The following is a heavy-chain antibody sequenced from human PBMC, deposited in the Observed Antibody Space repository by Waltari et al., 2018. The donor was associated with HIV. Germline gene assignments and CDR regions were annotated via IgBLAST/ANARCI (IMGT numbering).Heavy chain of an antibody. Sequence: QVQLVQSGAEVKKPGASVKVSCKASGYTFTSYYMHWVRQPPGQGLEWMGIINPSGGSTSYAQKFQGRVTMTRDTSTSTVYMELSSLRSEDTAVYYCARDQGWYGYGGYYYYYGMDVWGQGTTVTVSS. J-gene: IGHJ6*02. CDR2: INPSGGST. D-gene: IGHD5-12*01. V-gene: IGHV1-46*01. CDR1: GYTFTSYY. CDR3: ARDQGWYGYGGYYYYYGMDV.